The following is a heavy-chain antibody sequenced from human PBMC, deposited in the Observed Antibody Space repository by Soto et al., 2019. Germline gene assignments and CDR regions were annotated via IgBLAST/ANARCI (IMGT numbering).Heavy chain of an antibody. CDR3: ARATYDYSNQIDY. CDR2: ISAYNGNT. Sequence: ASVKVTCKASGGTFSSYAISWVRQAPGQGLEWMGWISAYNGNTNYAQKLQGRVTMTTDTSTSTAYMELRSLRSDDTAVYYCARATYDYSNQIDYWGQGTLVTVSS. V-gene: IGHV1-18*01. J-gene: IGHJ4*02. CDR1: GGTFSSYA. D-gene: IGHD4-4*01.